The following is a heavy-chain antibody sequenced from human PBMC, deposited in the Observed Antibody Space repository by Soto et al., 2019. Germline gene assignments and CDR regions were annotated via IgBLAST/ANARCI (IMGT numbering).Heavy chain of an antibody. CDR3: AREVPAAMGGVPDYYMGV. D-gene: IGHD2-2*01. J-gene: IGHJ6*03. CDR2: IYYSGST. Sequence: QVQLQESGPGLVRPSQTLSLTCAVSGGSLSSGNFYWNWIRQHPGKGLEWIGYIYYSGSTYYNPSPNSRVTISVDTYNNQFALKLGSVTAADTCVYYVAREVPAAMGGVPDYYMGVWGKGTTVTVSS. V-gene: IGHV4-31*11. CDR1: GGSLSSGNFY.